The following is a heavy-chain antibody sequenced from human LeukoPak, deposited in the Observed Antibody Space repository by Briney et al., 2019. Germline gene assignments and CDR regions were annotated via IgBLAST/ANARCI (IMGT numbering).Heavy chain of an antibody. J-gene: IGHJ4*02. V-gene: IGHV4-34*01. CDR3: AREPGVTGTTYYFDY. CDR1: GGSFSGYY. CDR2: INHSGST. D-gene: IGHD1-7*01. Sequence: SETLSLTCAVYGGSFSGYYWSWIRQPPGKGLEWIGEINHSGSTNYNPSLKSRVTISVDTSENQFSLKLSSVTAADTAVYYCAREPGVTGTTYYFDYWGQGTLVTVSS.